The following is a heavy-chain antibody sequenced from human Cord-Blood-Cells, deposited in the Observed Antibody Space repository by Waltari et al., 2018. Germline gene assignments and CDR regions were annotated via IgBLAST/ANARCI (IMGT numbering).Heavy chain of an antibody. CDR1: GFTFTSSA. CDR2: IVVGSGNT. J-gene: IGHJ4*02. CDR3: AADGGAYDSSGYYFDY. V-gene: IGHV1-58*01. D-gene: IGHD3-22*01. Sequence: QMQLVQSGPEVKKPGTSVKVSCKASGFTFTSSAVQWVRQARGQRLAWIGWIVVGSGNTNYAQKFQERVTITRDMSTSTAYMELSSLRSEDTAVYYCAADGGAYDSSGYYFDYWGQGTLVTVSS.